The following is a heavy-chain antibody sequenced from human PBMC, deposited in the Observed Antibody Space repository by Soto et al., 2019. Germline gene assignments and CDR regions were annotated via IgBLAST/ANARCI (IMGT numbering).Heavy chain of an antibody. D-gene: IGHD3-10*01. V-gene: IGHV3-74*01. Sequence: EVQLVESGGGLVQPGGSLRLSCAASGFAFSSEWMHWVRQAPGKGLVWDSRIDPYDTGISYADSVKGRFTISRDNAKNTLYLQMNSLRAEDTAVYYCTSDTFGARDSWGQGTLVTVSS. CDR2: IDPYDTGI. CDR1: GFAFSSEW. J-gene: IGHJ4*02. CDR3: TSDTFGARDS.